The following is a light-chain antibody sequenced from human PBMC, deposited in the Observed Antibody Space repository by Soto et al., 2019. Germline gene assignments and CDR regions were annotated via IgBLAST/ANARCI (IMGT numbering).Light chain of an antibody. CDR1: QSISRY. CDR2: AAS. V-gene: IGKV1-39*01. Sequence: DIQMTQSPSSLSASVGDRVTITCRASQSISRYLNWYQQKPGKAPKLLIYAASSFQSGVPSRFSGSGSGTDFTLTISSLQPEDVATYYCQQSYSTPLFGGGTKVEIK. J-gene: IGKJ4*01. CDR3: QQSYSTPL.